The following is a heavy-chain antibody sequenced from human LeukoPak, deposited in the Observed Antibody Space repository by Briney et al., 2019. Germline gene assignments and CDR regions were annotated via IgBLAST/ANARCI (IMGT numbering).Heavy chain of an antibody. D-gene: IGHD3-10*01. Sequence: GGSLRLSCAASGFTFSSYSMNWVRQAPGKGLEWVSSISSSSSYIYYADSVKGRFTISRDNAKNSLYLQMNSLRAEDTAVYYCARTLWFGESYKGYWGQGTLVTVSS. CDR3: ARTLWFGESYKGY. CDR1: GFTFSSYS. J-gene: IGHJ4*02. CDR2: ISSSSSYI. V-gene: IGHV3-21*01.